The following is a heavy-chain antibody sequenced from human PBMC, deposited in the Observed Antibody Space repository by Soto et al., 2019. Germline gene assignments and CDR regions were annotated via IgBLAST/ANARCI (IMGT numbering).Heavy chain of an antibody. V-gene: IGHV1-8*01. CDR2: MNPNSGNT. J-gene: IGHJ4*02. CDR3: ARGFGYYDFWYPDY. D-gene: IGHD3-3*01. Sequence: QVPLVQSGAEVKKPGASVKVSCKASGYTFTSYDINWVRQATGQGLEWMGWMNPNSGNTGYAQKFQGRVTMTRNTSISTAYMELSSLISEDTAVYYCARGFGYYDFWYPDYWGQGTLVTVSS. CDR1: GYTFTSYD.